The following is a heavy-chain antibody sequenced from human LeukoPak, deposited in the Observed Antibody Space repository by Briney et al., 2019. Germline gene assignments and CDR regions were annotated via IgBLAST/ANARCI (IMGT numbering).Heavy chain of an antibody. Sequence: SETLSLTCAVYGGSFSGYYWSWIRQPPGKGLEWIGEVNHSGSTNYNPSLKSRVTISVDTSKNQFSLKLSSVTAADTAVYYCAREVASTMVRGVFDYWGQGTLVTVSS. CDR3: AREVASTMVRGVFDY. V-gene: IGHV4-34*01. D-gene: IGHD3-10*01. CDR1: GGSFSGYY. J-gene: IGHJ4*02. CDR2: VNHSGST.